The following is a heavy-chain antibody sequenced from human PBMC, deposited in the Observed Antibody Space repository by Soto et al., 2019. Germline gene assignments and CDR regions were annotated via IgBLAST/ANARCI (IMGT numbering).Heavy chain of an antibody. J-gene: IGHJ3*02. CDR1: GFTFTSSA. D-gene: IGHD6-6*01. CDR2: IVVGSGNT. Sequence: SVKVSCKASGFTFTSSAVQWVRQALGQRLEWIGWIVVGSGNTNYAQKFQERVTITRDMSTSTAYMELSSLRSEDTAVYYCATRYSSSSGAFDIWGQGTMVTVSS. CDR3: ATRYSSSSGAFDI. V-gene: IGHV1-58*01.